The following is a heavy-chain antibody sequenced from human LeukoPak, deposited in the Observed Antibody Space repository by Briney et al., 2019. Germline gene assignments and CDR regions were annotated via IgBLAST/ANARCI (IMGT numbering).Heavy chain of an antibody. V-gene: IGHV3-30-3*02. CDR3: AKPGFTMIVF. D-gene: IGHD3-22*01. J-gene: IGHJ4*02. Sequence: GGSLRLSCAASGFTFSSYAMHWVRQAPGKGLEWVAVISYDGSNKYYADSVKGRFTISRDNSKNTLYLQMNSLRAEDTAVYYCAKPGFTMIVFWGQGTLVTVSS. CDR1: GFTFSSYA. CDR2: ISYDGSNK.